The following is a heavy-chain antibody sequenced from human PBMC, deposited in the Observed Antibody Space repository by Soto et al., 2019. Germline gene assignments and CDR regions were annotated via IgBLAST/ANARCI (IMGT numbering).Heavy chain of an antibody. CDR1: GDSINSSDLY. CDR2: IHYSGRT. V-gene: IGHV4-39*01. J-gene: IGHJ4*02. CDR3: ARHPRQGRLDYFDY. Sequence: SETLSLTCTVSGDSINSSDLYWGWIRQPPGKGLEWIGSIHYSGRTCYNLSLKSRVTISVDTSKNQFSLNLNSVTAADTAVSYCARHPRQGRLDYFDYWGQGTLVTVSS.